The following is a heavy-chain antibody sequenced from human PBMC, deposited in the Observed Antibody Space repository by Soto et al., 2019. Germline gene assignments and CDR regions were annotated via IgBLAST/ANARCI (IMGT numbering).Heavy chain of an antibody. CDR1: GIRFTSSW. Sequence: PGGSLRLSCAASGIRFTSSWMSWVRQAPGKGLEWVAHINQDGGQKYYVDSAKGRFTISRDNAKTSLYLQMNSLRAEDTAVYYCARDWDSRDSSSRKIFHYWGQGTLVTVS. CDR3: ARDWDSRDSSSRKIFHY. V-gene: IGHV3-7*03. CDR2: INQDGGQK. D-gene: IGHD6-13*01. J-gene: IGHJ4*02.